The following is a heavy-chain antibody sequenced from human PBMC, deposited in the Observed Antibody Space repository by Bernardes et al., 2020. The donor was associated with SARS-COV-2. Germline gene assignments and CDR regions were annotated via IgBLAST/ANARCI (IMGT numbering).Heavy chain of an antibody. CDR3: ARGDSDYDILTGFGD. D-gene: IGHD3-9*01. Sequence: GGSLRLSCAASGFTFSDYYMSWIRQAPGKGLEWVSYISSSSSYTNYADSVKGRFTISRDNAKNSLYLQMNSLRAEDTAVYYCARGDSDYDILTGFGDWGQGTLVTVSS. J-gene: IGHJ4*02. CDR2: ISSSSSYT. CDR1: GFTFSDYY. V-gene: IGHV3-11*06.